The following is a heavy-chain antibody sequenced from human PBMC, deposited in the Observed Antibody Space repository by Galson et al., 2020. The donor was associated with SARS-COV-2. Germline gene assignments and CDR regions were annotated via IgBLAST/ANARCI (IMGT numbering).Heavy chain of an antibody. J-gene: IGHJ4*02. V-gene: IGHV3-48*02. CDR2: ISSSSSSI. CDR3: APSSSPPEEFDY. D-gene: IGHD6-13*01. Sequence: GGSLRLSCAASGITFSRYSMNWVRQAPGKGLEWISYISSSSSSIYYADSVKGRFTISRDNAKNSLYLQMNSLRDEDTAVCYCAPSSSPPEEFDYWGQGTLVTVSS. CDR1: GITFSRYS.